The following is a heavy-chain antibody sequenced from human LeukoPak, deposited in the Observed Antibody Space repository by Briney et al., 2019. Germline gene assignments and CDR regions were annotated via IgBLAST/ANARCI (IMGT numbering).Heavy chain of an antibody. CDR3: ARRYSSSAYYYYYMDV. V-gene: IGHV3-30-3*01. CDR2: ISYDGSNK. CDR1: GFTFSSYA. J-gene: IGHJ6*03. D-gene: IGHD6-6*01. Sequence: PGGSLRLSCAASGFTFSSYAMHWVRQAPGKGLEWVAVISYDGSNKYYADSVKGRFTISRDNSKNTLYLQMNSLRAEDTAVYYCARRYSSSAYYYYYMDVWGKGTTVTVSS.